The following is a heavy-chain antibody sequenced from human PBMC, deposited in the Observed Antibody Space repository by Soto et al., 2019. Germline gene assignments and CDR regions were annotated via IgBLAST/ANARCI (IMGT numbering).Heavy chain of an antibody. CDR1: GGSISSYY. Sequence: SETLSLTCTVSGGSISSYYWSWIRQPPGKGLEWIGYIYYSGSTNYNPSLKSRVTISVDTSKNQFSLKLSSVTAADTAVYYCARPDCSGGSCYLAYWGQGTLVTVSS. CDR2: IYYSGST. D-gene: IGHD2-15*01. J-gene: IGHJ4*02. CDR3: ARPDCSGGSCYLAY. V-gene: IGHV4-59*12.